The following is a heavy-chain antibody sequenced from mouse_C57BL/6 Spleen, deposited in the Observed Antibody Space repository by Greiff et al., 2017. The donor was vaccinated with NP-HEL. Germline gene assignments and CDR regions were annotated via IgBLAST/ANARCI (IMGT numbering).Heavy chain of an antibody. CDR2: IDPSDSET. J-gene: IGHJ4*01. CDR3: ARVLIYYGNYGAMDY. D-gene: IGHD2-1*01. Sequence: QVQLKQPGAELVRPGSSVKLSCKASGYTFTSYWMHWVKQRPIQGLEWIGNIDPSDSETHYNQKFKDKATLTVDKSSSTAYMQLSSLTSEDSAVYYCARVLIYYGNYGAMDYWGQGTSVTVSS. V-gene: IGHV1-52*01. CDR1: GYTFTSYW.